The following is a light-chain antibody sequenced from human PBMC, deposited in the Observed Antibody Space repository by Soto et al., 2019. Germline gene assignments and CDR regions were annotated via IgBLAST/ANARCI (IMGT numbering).Light chain of an antibody. CDR2: HAS. CDR1: QNITNN. Sequence: DIHMTHSPSSLSSSIGDRLTITCQASQNITNNLSWYQQKPGKAPNLLIYHASKLAKGVTSRFSGSGSGTDFSFIITSLQREDLATYYCQQYYGLPPLTFGQGTRLEIK. J-gene: IGKJ5*01. V-gene: IGKV1-33*01. CDR3: QQYYGLPPLT.